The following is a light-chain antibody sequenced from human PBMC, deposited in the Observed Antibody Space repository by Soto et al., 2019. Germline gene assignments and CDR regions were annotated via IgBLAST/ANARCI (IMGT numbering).Light chain of an antibody. Sequence: DIQMTQSPSSLSASGGDRVTVTCRASQSISTYVNWYQHKPGKAPKVVIHAASTLPSGVPSRFSGSGSGTDFTLTINNLQPDDIATYYCQQNYRAPWTFGQGTKVEVK. CDR3: QQNYRAPWT. V-gene: IGKV1-39*01. J-gene: IGKJ1*01. CDR1: QSISTY. CDR2: AAS.